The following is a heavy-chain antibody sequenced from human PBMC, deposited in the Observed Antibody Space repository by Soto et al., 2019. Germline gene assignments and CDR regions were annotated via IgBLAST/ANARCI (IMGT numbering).Heavy chain of an antibody. CDR3: ARAHEVAWFDS. D-gene: IGHD2-15*01. Sequence: GGALILSCTASGFSFSSYTMNCDRQAPGKGLQWVASITNRGTHTYSADSVQGRFTISRDIDKNSLYLQMNNLRAEDTDTYYCARAHEVAWFDSWGLGTLVTVSS. CDR1: GFSFSSYT. CDR2: ITNRGTHT. V-gene: IGHV3-21*06. J-gene: IGHJ5*01.